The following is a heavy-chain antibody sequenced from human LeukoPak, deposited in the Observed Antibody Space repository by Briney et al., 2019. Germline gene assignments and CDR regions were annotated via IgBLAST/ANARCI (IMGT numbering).Heavy chain of an antibody. CDR1: LDSINAYY. D-gene: IGHD6-19*01. J-gene: IGHJ4*02. V-gene: IGHV4-59*01. Sequence: SETLSLTCTLSLDSINAYYWTWSRQPPGKGLEWIANIYDSGTTKYNPSLKSRVTISLDTSKSQFSLQVSSVTAADTAVYYCAGWYSSGWLVSWGQGTLVTVSS. CDR2: IYDSGTT. CDR3: AGWYSSGWLVS.